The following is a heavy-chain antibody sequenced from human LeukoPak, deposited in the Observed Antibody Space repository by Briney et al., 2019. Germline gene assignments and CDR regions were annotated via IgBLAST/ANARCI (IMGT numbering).Heavy chain of an antibody. V-gene: IGHV7-4-1*02. CDR1: GYTFTSYA. D-gene: IGHD1-26*01. CDR2: INTNTGNP. CDR3: ARDHGSQRYWFDP. J-gene: IGHJ5*02. Sequence: ASVKVSCKASGYTFTSYAVNRVRQAPGQGLELMGWINTNTGNPTYAQGFTGRFVFSLDTSASTAYLQISSLKADDTAVYYCARDHGSQRYWFDPWGQGTLVTVSS.